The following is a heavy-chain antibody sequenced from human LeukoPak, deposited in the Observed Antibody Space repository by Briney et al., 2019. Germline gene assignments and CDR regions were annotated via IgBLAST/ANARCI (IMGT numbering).Heavy chain of an antibody. CDR2: ISYDGSNK. V-gene: IGHV3-30*18. CDR1: GFTFSSYG. Sequence: GGSLRLSCAASGFTFSSYGMHWVRQAPGKGLEWVAVISYDGSNKYYADSVKGRFTISRDNSKSTLYLQMNSLRAEDTAVYYCAKGAVSSWYGSTFDYWGQGTLVTVSS. J-gene: IGHJ4*02. CDR3: AKGAVSSWYGSTFDY. D-gene: IGHD6-13*01.